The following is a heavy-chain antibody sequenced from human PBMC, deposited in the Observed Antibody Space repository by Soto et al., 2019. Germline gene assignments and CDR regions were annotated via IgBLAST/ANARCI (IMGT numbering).Heavy chain of an antibody. CDR3: AKTYNSGGGGPNWFDP. CDR2: ISTSGDRT. D-gene: IGHD3-10*01. Sequence: EVQLLESGGDLVQPGGSLRLSCAASGFTFSTFVMNWVRQAPGEGLEWLSAISTSGDRTYYADSVKGRFTISRDNSKNTLYLKMHSRRVEDTAIFYGAKTYNSGGGGPNWFDPWGQGTLVTVSS. V-gene: IGHV3-23*01. CDR1: GFTFSTFV. J-gene: IGHJ5*02.